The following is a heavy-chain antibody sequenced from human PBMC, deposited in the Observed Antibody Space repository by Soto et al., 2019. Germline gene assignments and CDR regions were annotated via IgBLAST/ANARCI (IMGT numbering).Heavy chain of an antibody. CDR1: GFSLNSSGVG. V-gene: IGHV2-5*01. J-gene: IGHJ4*02. D-gene: IGHD6-6*01. CDR3: AHRRFAKYSRLPADFDY. Sequence: QITLKESGPTLVKPTQTLTLTCTFSGFSLNSSGVGVGWIRQPPGKALEWLALIYWNDEMHYSPSLKSRLTITEDASKPRVVLTVTNMDPVDTATYCCAHRRFAKYSRLPADFDYWGQGSLVAVSS. CDR2: IYWNDEM.